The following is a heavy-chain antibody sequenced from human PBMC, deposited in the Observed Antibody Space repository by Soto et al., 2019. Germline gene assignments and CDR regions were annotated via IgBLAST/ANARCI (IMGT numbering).Heavy chain of an antibody. J-gene: IGHJ6*02. CDR2: IIPIFGTA. D-gene: IGHD5-12*01. Sequence: SVEVSCKASGGTFGSYAISWVRQAPGQGLEWMGGIIPIFGTANYAQKLQGRVTITADESTSTAYMELSSLRSEDTALYYCAAVATINNYYSYYGMDVWGQGTTVTVSS. CDR1: GGTFGSYA. V-gene: IGHV1-69*13. CDR3: AAVATINNYYSYYGMDV.